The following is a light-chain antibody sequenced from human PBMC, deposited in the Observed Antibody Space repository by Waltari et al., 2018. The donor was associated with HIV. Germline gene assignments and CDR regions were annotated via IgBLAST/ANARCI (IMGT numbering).Light chain of an antibody. J-gene: IGLJ3*02. V-gene: IGLV4-69*01. CDR1: SGHRSYA. Sequence: QSVLTQPPSVSGAPGQRVKLTCTLSSGHRSYAIAWHQQQPEKGPHYLMKVTSDGSHRKGDGIPDRFSGSSSGAERYLTISSLQSEDEAAYYCQTWGTGIRVFGGGTKLTVL. CDR2: VTSDGSH. CDR3: QTWGTGIRV.